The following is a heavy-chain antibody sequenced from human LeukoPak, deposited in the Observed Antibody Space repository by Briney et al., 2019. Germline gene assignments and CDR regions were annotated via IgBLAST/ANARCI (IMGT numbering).Heavy chain of an antibody. CDR3: ARVRPLGYFDWLLHYNWFDP. D-gene: IGHD3-9*01. CDR2: VYYSGST. J-gene: IGHJ5*02. V-gene: IGHV4-39*07. Sequence: SETLSLTCTVSGGSISSSSYYWGWIRQPPGKGLEWIGSVYYSGSTYYNPSLKSRVTISVDASKNQFSLKLSSVTAADTAVYYCARVRPLGYFDWLLHYNWFDPWGQGTLVTVSS. CDR1: GGSISSSSYY.